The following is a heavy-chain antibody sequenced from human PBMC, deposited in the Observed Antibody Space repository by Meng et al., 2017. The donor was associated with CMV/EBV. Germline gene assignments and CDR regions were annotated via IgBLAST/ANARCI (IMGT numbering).Heavy chain of an antibody. J-gene: IGHJ4*02. V-gene: IGHV4-59*01. CDR1: GGSISSYY. D-gene: IGHD2-15*01. CDR2: IYYSGST. CDR3: ARVNGGGSFEVDY. Sequence: GSLRLSCTVSGGSISSYYWSWIRQPPGKGLEWIGYIYYSGSTNYNPSLKGRVTISVDTSKNQFSLKLSSVTAADTAVYYCARVNGGGSFEVDYWGQGTLVTVSS.